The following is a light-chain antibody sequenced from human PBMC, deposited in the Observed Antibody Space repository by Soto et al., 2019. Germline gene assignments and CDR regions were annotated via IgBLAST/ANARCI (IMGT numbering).Light chain of an antibody. J-gene: IGKJ2*03. CDR2: EGS. CDR3: QHFDGFPNS. CDR1: QAISNY. Sequence: DIQMTQSPSSLSASVGDRVTITCRASQAISNYLNWYQQKPGKAPALLIYEGSQLETGVPSRFSGSGSGTDFTFAINNLQPEDIGTYYCQHFDGFPNSFGPGTRIDIK. V-gene: IGKV1-33*01.